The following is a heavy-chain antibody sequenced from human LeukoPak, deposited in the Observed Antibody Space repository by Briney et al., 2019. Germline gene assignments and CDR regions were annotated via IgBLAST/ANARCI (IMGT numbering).Heavy chain of an antibody. CDR2: IYISGGT. CDR3: ARQDYYYYMDV. V-gene: IGHV4-61*02. J-gene: IGHJ6*03. Sequence: SETLSLTCTVSGGSIRSGNYYWSWIRQPAGMGLEWIGRIYISGGTDYNPSLKSRLTISIDTSKNQFYLRLSSVTAADTAVYYCARQDYYYYMDVWGKGTTVTVSS. CDR1: GGSIRSGNYY.